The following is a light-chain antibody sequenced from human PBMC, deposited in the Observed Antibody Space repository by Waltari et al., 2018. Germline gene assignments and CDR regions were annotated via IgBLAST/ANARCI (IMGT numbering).Light chain of an antibody. V-gene: IGKV4-1*01. Sequence: DIVMTQSPDSLAVSLGERATINCKSSQTVLYSDNNNYLGWYQQRPGQPPKMLISWASTRESGVPERFSGSGSGTDFTLTINSLQAEDVAVYYCQQYYTTPVTFGQGTKLEIK. CDR3: QQYYTTPVT. J-gene: IGKJ2*01. CDR1: QTVLYSDNNNY. CDR2: WAS.